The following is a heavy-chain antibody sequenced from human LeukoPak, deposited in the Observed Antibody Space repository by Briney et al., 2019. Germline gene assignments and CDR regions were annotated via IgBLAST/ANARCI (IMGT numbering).Heavy chain of an antibody. D-gene: IGHD6-19*01. Sequence: SETLSLTCNVSGATMSSNYWNWIRQPPGKGLEWIGYIYHSGNTNYSPSLESRVTMSVDESKNQFSLRVHFVSAADTAVYYCARLLWAALAGRFDSWGQGTLVTVSS. J-gene: IGHJ4*02. V-gene: IGHV4-4*09. CDR2: IYHSGNT. CDR3: ARLLWAALAGRFDS. CDR1: GATMSSNY.